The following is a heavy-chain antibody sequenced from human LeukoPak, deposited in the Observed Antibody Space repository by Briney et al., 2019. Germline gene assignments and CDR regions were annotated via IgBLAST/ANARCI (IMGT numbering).Heavy chain of an antibody. CDR2: ISSSSYT. V-gene: IGHV3-11*06. J-gene: IGHJ6*04. CDR1: GFTFSDYY. D-gene: IGHD6-19*01. CDR3: ARKSGWYGSHYYGMDV. Sequence: SGGSLRLSCAASGFTFSDYYMSWLRQAPGKGLEWVSYISSSSYTNYADSVKGRFTISRDNAKNSLYLQMNSLRAEDTAVYYCARKSGWYGSHYYGMDVWGKGTTVTVSS.